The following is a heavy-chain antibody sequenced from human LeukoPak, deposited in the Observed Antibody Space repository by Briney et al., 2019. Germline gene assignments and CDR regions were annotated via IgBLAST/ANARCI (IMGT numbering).Heavy chain of an antibody. V-gene: IGHV3-30-3*01. Sequence: GGSLRLSCAASGFTFSSYAMHWVRQAPGKGLEWVAVISYDGSNKYYADSVKGRFTISRDNPKNTLYLQMNSLRAEDTAVYYCARDGLYYRFDYWGQGTLVTVSS. CDR1: GFTFSSYA. J-gene: IGHJ4*02. CDR3: ARDGLYYRFDY. CDR2: ISYDGSNK. D-gene: IGHD3-10*01.